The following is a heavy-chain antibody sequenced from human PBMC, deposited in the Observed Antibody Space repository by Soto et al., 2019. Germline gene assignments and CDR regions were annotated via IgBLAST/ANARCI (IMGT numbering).Heavy chain of an antibody. CDR3: ARSRGYSGYDYFDY. Sequence: LRLSCAASGFTFSSYAMHWVRQAPGKGLEWVAVISYDGSNKYYADSVKGRFTISRDNSKNTLYLQMNSLRAEDTAVYYCARSRGYSGYDYFDYWGQGTLVTVSS. V-gene: IGHV3-30-3*01. D-gene: IGHD5-12*01. CDR2: ISYDGSNK. J-gene: IGHJ4*02. CDR1: GFTFSSYA.